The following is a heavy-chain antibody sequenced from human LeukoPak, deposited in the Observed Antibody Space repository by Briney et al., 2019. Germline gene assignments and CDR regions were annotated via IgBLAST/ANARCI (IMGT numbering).Heavy chain of an antibody. V-gene: IGHV1-3*01. Sequence: ASVKVSCKASGYTFTSYAIHWVRQAPGQRLEWMGWINAGDGDTKYSQKFQDRVTITRDTSASTAYMEPSSLRSGDTAVYYCAREGRYGDYSSYWGQGTLVTVSS. D-gene: IGHD4-17*01. CDR2: INAGDGDT. J-gene: IGHJ4*02. CDR3: AREGRYGDYSSY. CDR1: GYTFTSYA.